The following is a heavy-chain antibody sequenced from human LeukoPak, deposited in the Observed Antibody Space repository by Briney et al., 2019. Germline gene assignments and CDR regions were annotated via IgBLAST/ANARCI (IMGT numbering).Heavy chain of an antibody. J-gene: IGHJ3*02. Sequence: ASVKVSCKASGYTFTGYYMHWVRQAPGQGLEWMGWINPNSGGTNYAQKFQGRVTMTRDTSISTAYMELSRLRSDDTAVYYCARERAIYDILTGYISYQTHHAFDIWGQGTMVTVSS. CDR1: GYTFTGYY. CDR2: INPNSGGT. V-gene: IGHV1-2*02. CDR3: ARERAIYDILTGYISYQTHHAFDI. D-gene: IGHD3-9*01.